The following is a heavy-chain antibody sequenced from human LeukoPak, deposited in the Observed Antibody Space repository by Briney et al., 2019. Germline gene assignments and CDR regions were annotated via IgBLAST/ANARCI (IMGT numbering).Heavy chain of an antibody. D-gene: IGHD3-22*01. V-gene: IGHV4-39*07. CDR2: IYYSGAT. CDR3: ARGSSFYDSSGYIDY. CDR1: GGSISSTTYH. J-gene: IGHJ4*02. Sequence: SETLSLTCTVSGGSISSTTYHWGWIRQPPGKGLEWIASIYYSGATYYNPSLKSRVTISVDTSKKQFSLKLSSVTAVDTAVYYCARGSSFYDSSGYIDYWGQGTLVTVPS.